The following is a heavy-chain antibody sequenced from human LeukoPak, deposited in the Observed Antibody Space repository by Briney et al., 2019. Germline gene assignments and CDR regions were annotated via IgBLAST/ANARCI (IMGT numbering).Heavy chain of an antibody. CDR1: GFTFSSYW. CDR2: INEHGGDM. Sequence: GGSLRLSCAASGFTFSSYWMSWVRQAPGKGLEWVANINEHGGDMYYVGSVKGRFTISRDNAKNSLYLQMNSLRVDDTAVYYCARDLFTEGEDYWGQGTLVTVSS. D-gene: IGHD3-16*01. J-gene: IGHJ4*02. V-gene: IGHV3-7*01. CDR3: ARDLFTEGEDY.